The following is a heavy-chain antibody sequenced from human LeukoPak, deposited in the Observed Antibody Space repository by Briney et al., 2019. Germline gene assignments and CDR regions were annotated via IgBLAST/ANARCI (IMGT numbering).Heavy chain of an antibody. CDR1: GFTFSSYA. J-gene: IGHJ4*02. Sequence: GGSLRLSCAASGFTFSSYAMSWVRQAPGKGLEWVSAISGSGGSTYYADSVKGRFTISRDNSKITLYLQMNSLRAEDTAVYYCAKAPWEYQLLFYYFDYWGQGTLVTVSS. V-gene: IGHV3-23*01. CDR3: AKAPWEYQLLFYYFDY. CDR2: ISGSGGST. D-gene: IGHD2-2*01.